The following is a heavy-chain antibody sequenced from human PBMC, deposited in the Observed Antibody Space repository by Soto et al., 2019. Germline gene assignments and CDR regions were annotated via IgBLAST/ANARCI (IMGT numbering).Heavy chain of an antibody. CDR2: IYHTGST. Sequence: QVQLQESGPKLVKPSQTLSLTCSVSGGSISTVGHYWTWIRQPPGKGLEWIGSIYHTGSTYYSKYLRSRLTMSVDTSKSQFSLRLSSVTAADTAVYYCARATGTLRSRNCDYWGQGSLFTVSS. V-gene: IGHV4-31*03. CDR1: GGSISTVGHY. CDR3: ARATGTLRSRNCDY. J-gene: IGHJ4*02. D-gene: IGHD1-1*01.